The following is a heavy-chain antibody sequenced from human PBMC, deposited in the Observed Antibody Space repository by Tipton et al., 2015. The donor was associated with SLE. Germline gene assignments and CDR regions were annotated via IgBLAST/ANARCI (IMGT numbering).Heavy chain of an antibody. CDR3: ARDDVPTS. CDR1: GGSVSSGSYY. D-gene: IGHD3-10*02. J-gene: IGHJ5*02. V-gene: IGHV4-61*01. Sequence: LRLSCTVSGGSVSSGSYYWSWIRQPPGKGLEWIGYIYYSGSTNYNPSLKSRVTISVDTSKNQFSLKLSSVTAADTAVYYCARDDVPTSWGQGTLVTVSS. CDR2: IYYSGST.